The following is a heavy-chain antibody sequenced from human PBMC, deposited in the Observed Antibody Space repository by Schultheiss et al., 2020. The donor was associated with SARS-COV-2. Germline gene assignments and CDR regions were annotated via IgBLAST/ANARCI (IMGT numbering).Heavy chain of an antibody. CDR3: ATAGSSSYYYYAMDV. D-gene: IGHD6-6*01. V-gene: IGHV3-53*04. J-gene: IGHJ6*02. Sequence: GSLRLSCAASGFTVSSNYMNWVRQAPGKGLEWVSVIYSGGNTYYADSVKGRFTISRHNSKNTLYLQMNSVRAEDTAVYYCATAGSSSYYYYAMDVWGQGTTVTGSS. CDR2: IYSGGNT. CDR1: GFTVSSNY.